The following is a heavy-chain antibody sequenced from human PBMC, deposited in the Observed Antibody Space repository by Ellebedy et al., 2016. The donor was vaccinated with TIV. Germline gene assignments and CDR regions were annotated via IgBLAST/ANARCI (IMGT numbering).Heavy chain of an antibody. V-gene: IGHV3-23*01. J-gene: IGHJ4*02. CDR1: GFPFSNYA. CDR3: AKDHCTSTLCYSEH. D-gene: IGHD2-2*01. CDR2: IGGSDETT. Sequence: GESLKISCAASGFPFSNYAMTWVRQAPGKGLEWVSGIGGSDETTYYADSVKGRFTISRDKSTRTLFLDIQGLRAEDTAVYFCAKDHCTSTLCYSEHWGQGTQVTVSS.